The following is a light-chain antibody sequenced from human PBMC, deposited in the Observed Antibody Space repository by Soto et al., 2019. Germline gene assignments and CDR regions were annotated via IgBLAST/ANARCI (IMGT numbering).Light chain of an antibody. CDR2: GNS. CDR1: SSNIGAGYD. V-gene: IGLV1-40*01. Sequence: QSVLTQPPSVSGAPGQRVTISRTGSSSNIGAGYDVHWYQQLPGTAPKVFIYGNSNRPSGVPDRFSGSKSGTSASLAITGLQAEDEADYYCQSYDTSLSGSVFGGGTKLTVL. J-gene: IGLJ2*01. CDR3: QSYDTSLSGSV.